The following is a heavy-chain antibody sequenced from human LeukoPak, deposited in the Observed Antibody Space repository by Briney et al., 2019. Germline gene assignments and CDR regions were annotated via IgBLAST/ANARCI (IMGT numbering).Heavy chain of an antibody. V-gene: IGHV3-30*18. CDR2: ISYDGSNK. D-gene: IGHD3-10*01. CDR3: AKSNGFITMVRGVMGPFDP. Sequence: PGGSLRLSCAASGFTFSSYGMHWVRQAPGKGLEWVAVISYDGSNKYYADSVKGRFTISRDNSKNTLYLQMNSLRAEDTAVYYCAKSNGFITMVRGVMGPFDPGGQGTLVTVSS. J-gene: IGHJ5*02. CDR1: GFTFSSYG.